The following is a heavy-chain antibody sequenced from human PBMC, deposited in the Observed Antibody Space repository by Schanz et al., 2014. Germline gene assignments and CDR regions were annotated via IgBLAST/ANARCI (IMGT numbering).Heavy chain of an antibody. J-gene: IGHJ6*02. CDR2: VSRSTPDI. CDR1: GFAFSSYG. CDR3: AKDGPGGSGSYSADGGMDV. Sequence: EVQLLESGGGLVQPGGSLRLSCLASGFAFSSYGMNWLRQAPGKGLEWVSYVSRSTPDIYYADSVKGRFTMSRDNAKNSLYLQMNSLRAEDTAVYYCAKDGPGGSGSYSADGGMDVWGQGTTVTVSS. D-gene: IGHD3-10*01. V-gene: IGHV3-48*04.